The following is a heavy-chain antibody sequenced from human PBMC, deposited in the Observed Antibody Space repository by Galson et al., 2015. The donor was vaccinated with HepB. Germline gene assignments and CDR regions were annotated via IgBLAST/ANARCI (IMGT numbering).Heavy chain of an antibody. V-gene: IGHV3-23*01. CDR2: ICGNDDHA. CDR3: ALVATSDAFNI. Sequence: SLRQSSAAPGFTFSSPAMSWVPQAPGEGLGCGPVICGNDDHAYYGDSVKGRFTISRDKSKNILYLQMNSLRAEDTALYYCALVATSDAFNIWGQGTMVTVSS. J-gene: IGHJ3*02. D-gene: IGHD5-12*01. CDR1: GFTFSSPA.